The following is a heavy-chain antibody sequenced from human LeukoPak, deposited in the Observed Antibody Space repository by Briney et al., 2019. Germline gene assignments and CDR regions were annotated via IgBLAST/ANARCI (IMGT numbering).Heavy chain of an antibody. D-gene: IGHD6-19*01. V-gene: IGHV4-4*02. J-gene: IGHJ3*02. CDR3: ARAGYSSGWSGAFDI. CDR1: GGSISSSNW. CDR2: IYHSGST. Sequence: SGTLSLTCAVSGGSISSSNWWSWVRQPPGKGLEWIGEIYHSGSTNYNPSLKSRVTISVDKSKNQFSLKLSSVTAADTAVYYCARAGYSSGWSGAFDIWGRGTMVTVSS.